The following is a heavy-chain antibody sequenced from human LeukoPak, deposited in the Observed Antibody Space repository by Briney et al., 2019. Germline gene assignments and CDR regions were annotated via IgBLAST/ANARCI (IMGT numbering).Heavy chain of an antibody. CDR3: ARAREGIAAAGRLDY. V-gene: IGHV4-59*01. CDR1: GGSISSYY. CDR2: IYYSGST. D-gene: IGHD6-13*01. Sequence: SETLSLTCTVSGGSISSYYWSWIRQPPGKGLEWIGYIYYSGSTNYNPSLKSRVTISVDTSKNQFSLKLSSVTAADTAVYYCARAREGIAAAGRLDYWGQGTLVTVYS. J-gene: IGHJ4*02.